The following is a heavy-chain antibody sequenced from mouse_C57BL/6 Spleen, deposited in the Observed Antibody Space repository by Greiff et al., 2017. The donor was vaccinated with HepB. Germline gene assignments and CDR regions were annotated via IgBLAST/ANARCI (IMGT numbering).Heavy chain of an antibody. V-gene: IGHV3-6*01. J-gene: IGHJ3*01. CDR2: ISYDGSN. CDR3: ARDYYGSSYGFAY. Sequence: EVQLQESGPGLVKPSQSLSLTCSVPGYSITSGYYWNWIRQFPGNKLEWMGYISYDGSNNYNPSLKNRISITRDTSKNQFFLKLNSVTTEDTATYYCARDYYGSSYGFAYWGQGTLVTVSA. CDR1: GYSITSGYY. D-gene: IGHD1-1*01.